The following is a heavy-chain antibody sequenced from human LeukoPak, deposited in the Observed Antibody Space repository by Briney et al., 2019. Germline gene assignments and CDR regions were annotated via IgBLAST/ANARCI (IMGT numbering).Heavy chain of an antibody. CDR2: ISSSSNCI. CDR3: ARVGTRAD. Sequence: GGSLRLSCAASGFTFSSYTMNWVRQAPGKGLEWVSSISSSSNCIHYADSLKGRFTISRDNTNNSLYLQMNSLRAEDTAVYYCARVGTRADWGQGTLVTVSS. V-gene: IGHV3-21*01. D-gene: IGHD1-1*01. J-gene: IGHJ4*02. CDR1: GFTFSSYT.